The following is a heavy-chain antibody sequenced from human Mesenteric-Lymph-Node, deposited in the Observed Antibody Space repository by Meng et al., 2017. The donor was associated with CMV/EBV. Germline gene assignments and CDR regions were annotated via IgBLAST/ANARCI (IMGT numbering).Heavy chain of an antibody. J-gene: IGHJ4*02. CDR1: GFTFSRYA. CDR2: ISGSGGST. Sequence: GESLKISCAASGFTFSRYAMSWVRQAPGKGLEWVSAISGSGGSTYYADSVKGRFTISRDNSKNTLYLQMNSLRAEDTAVYYCAKLNYYDSSDFDYWGQGTLVTVSS. D-gene: IGHD3-22*01. CDR3: AKLNYYDSSDFDY. V-gene: IGHV3-23*01.